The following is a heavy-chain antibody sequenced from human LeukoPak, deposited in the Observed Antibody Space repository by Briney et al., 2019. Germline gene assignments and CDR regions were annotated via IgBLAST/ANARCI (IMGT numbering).Heavy chain of an antibody. J-gene: IGHJ4*02. CDR2: INPNSGDT. CDR1: GYTLTELS. CDR3: ARANFLYCSSTTCLFDY. V-gene: IGHV1-2*02. D-gene: IGHD2-2*01. Sequence: ASVKVSCKVSGYTLTELSMHWVRQAPGKGLEWMGWINPNSGDTNYAQKFQGRVTMTRDTSISTAHMELSRLRSDDTAVYYCARANFLYCSSTTCLFDYWGQGTLVIVSS.